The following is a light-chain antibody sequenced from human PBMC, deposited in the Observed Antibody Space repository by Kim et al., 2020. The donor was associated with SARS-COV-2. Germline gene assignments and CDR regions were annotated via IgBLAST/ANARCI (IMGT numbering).Light chain of an antibody. CDR3: HQYHNWPPLT. J-gene: IGKJ4*01. CDR1: QSVSNH. V-gene: IGKV3-15*01. Sequence: SPGERVTLTCRASQSVSNHIAWLQQKPGQAPRLLIHAASIRATGIPDRFSGSGSGTEFTLTINSLQSEDSAVYFCHQYHNWPPLTFGGGTKVDIK. CDR2: AAS.